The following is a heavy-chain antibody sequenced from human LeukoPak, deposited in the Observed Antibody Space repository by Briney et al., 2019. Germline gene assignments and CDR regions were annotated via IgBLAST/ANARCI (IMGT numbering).Heavy chain of an antibody. CDR2: IWYDGSNK. CDR3: ARRGTSRSSYYFDY. Sequence: GGSLRLSCAASAFPFSSYGMHWVRQAPGKGLEWVAVIWYDGSNKYYADSVKGRFTISRDNSKNTLYLQMNSLRAEDTAVYYCARRGTSRSSYYFDYWGQGTLVTVSS. V-gene: IGHV3-33*01. CDR1: AFPFSSYG. J-gene: IGHJ4*02.